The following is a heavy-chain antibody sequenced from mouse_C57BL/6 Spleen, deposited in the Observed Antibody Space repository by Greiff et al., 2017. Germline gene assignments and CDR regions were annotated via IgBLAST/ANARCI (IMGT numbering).Heavy chain of an antibody. CDR3: ARDLRIDSAGSGFAY. J-gene: IGHJ3*01. CDR2: ISDGGSYT. V-gene: IGHV5-4*01. D-gene: IGHD3-2*02. Sequence: EVQVVESGGGLVKPGGSLKLSCAASGFTFSSYAMSWVRQTPEKRLGWVATISDGGSYTYYPDNVKGRFTISRDNAKNHLYLQMSHLKSEDTAMYYCARDLRIDSAGSGFAYWGQGTLVTVSA. CDR1: GFTFSSYA.